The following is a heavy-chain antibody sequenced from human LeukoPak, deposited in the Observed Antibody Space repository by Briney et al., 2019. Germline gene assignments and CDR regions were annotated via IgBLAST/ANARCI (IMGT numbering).Heavy chain of an antibody. CDR1: GGSISSSSYY. CDR2: IYYSGST. J-gene: IGHJ5*02. CDR3: ARDQILDILTGLNWFDP. V-gene: IGHV4-39*07. Sequence: SETLSLTCTVSGGSISSSSYYWGWIRQPPGKGLEWIGSIYYSGSTYYNPSLKSRVTISVDTSKNQFSLKLSSVTAADTAVYYCARDQILDILTGLNWFDPWGQGTLVTVSS. D-gene: IGHD3-9*01.